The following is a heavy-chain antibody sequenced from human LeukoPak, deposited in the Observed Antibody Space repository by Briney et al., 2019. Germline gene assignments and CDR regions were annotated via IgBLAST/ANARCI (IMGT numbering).Heavy chain of an antibody. CDR3: ARGSIMITFGGVMSPDY. CDR2: IIPTFGTA. J-gene: IGHJ4*02. V-gene: IGHV1-69*05. D-gene: IGHD3-16*01. Sequence: SSVKVSCKASGGTFSSYAISWVRQAPGQGLEWMGGIIPTFGTANYAQKFQGRVTITTDESTTTAYMELTSLRSEDTAVYYCARGSIMITFGGVMSPDYWGQGTLVTVSS. CDR1: GGTFSSYA.